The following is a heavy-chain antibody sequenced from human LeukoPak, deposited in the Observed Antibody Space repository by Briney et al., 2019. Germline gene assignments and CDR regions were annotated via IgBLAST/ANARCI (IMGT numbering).Heavy chain of an antibody. CDR2: INPSGGST. J-gene: IGHJ3*02. CDR1: GYTFTSYY. V-gene: IGHV1-46*01. CDR3: ASPMGGRYAFDI. D-gene: IGHD3-16*01. Sequence: ASVKVSFKASGYTFTSYYMHWVRQAPGQGLEWMGIINPSGGSTSYAQKFQGRVTMTRDMSTSTVYMGLSSLRSEDTAVYYCASPMGGRYAFDIWGQGTMVTVSS.